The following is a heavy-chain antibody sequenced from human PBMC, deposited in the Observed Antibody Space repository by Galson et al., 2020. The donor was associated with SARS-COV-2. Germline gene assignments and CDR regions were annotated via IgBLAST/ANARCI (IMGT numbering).Heavy chain of an antibody. CDR3: ARDRSADCGGDCPWDS. Sequence: GESLKISCVGSGFSFNDYYMSWVRLAPGKGLEWLAYIDSSTFHTKYADSVKGRFTISRDNARKSLYLQMTNLTAEDTAVYYWARDRSADCGGDCPWDSWGQGTQVTVSP. CDR1: GFSFNDYY. D-gene: IGHD2-21*01. CDR2: IDSSTFHT. J-gene: IGHJ4*02. V-gene: IGHV3-11*06.